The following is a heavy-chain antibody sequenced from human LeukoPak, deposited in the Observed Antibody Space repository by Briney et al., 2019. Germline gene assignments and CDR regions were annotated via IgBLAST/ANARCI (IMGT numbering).Heavy chain of an antibody. J-gene: IGHJ4*02. CDR3: ARTGRPYYYDGRHPFDY. Sequence: SETLSLTCTVSGGSISSGDYYWSWIRQPPGKGLEWIGYIYYSGSTYYNPSLKSRVTISVDTSKNQFSLKLSSVTAADTAVYYCARTGRPYYYDGRHPFDYWGQGTLVTVSS. CDR1: GGSISSGDYY. V-gene: IGHV4-30-4*01. D-gene: IGHD3-22*01. CDR2: IYYSGST.